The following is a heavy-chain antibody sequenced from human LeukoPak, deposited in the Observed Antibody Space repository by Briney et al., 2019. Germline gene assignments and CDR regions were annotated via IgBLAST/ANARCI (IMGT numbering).Heavy chain of an antibody. J-gene: IGHJ4*02. V-gene: IGHV3-53*01. CDR1: GFTVGEYY. Sequence: GGSLRLSCAASGFTVGEYYMSWVRQAPGKGLECVSVTYTDGSTSYADSVKGRFTVSRDKSKNTLYLLMNSLRAEDTAVYYCVVVPAALRWGQGTLVTVSS. D-gene: IGHD2-2*01. CDR3: VVVPAALR. CDR2: TYTDGST.